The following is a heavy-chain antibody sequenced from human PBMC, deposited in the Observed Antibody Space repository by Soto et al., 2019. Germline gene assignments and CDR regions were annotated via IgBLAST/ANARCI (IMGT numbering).Heavy chain of an antibody. CDR1: GFTFNSNG. CDR2: IWYDGSNK. CDR3: ASERWPRTEAFDY. Sequence: QVQLVESGGGVVQPGGSLRLSCATSGFTFNSNGMHWVRQAPGKGLEWVAIIWYDGSNKYYADSVGGRFTVSRDSTKNTVYLQMNRLGAEDTAVYYGASERWPRTEAFDYWGQGTLVTVSS. V-gene: IGHV3-33*01. J-gene: IGHJ4*02.